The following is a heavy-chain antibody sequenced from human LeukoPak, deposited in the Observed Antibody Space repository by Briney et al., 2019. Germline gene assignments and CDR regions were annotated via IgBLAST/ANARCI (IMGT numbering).Heavy chain of an antibody. Sequence: GGSLMLSCPASGFTFSGYSMTWVRKAPGKGLDWLSSISSRSTYIYYADSVKGRFTISRNNAKNSLYLQMNSLRVEDTAVYYCAVSTKTWAGGYWGQGTLVTVSS. CDR3: AVSTKTWAGGY. J-gene: IGHJ4*02. V-gene: IGHV3-21*01. D-gene: IGHD1-26*01. CDR2: ISSRSTYI. CDR1: GFTFSGYS.